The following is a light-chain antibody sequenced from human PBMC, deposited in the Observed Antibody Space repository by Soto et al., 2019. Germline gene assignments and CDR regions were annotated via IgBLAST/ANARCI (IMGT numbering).Light chain of an antibody. V-gene: IGLV1-47*01. J-gene: IGLJ3*02. Sequence: QSVLTQPPSASGTPGQRVTISCSGSSSNIGSNYVYWYQQLPGTAPKLLIYRNNQRPSGVPDRFSGSTSGTSASLAISGLRSDDEADYYCAASDDSLSGRVFGGGTKLTVL. CDR2: RNN. CDR3: AASDDSLSGRV. CDR1: SSNIGSNY.